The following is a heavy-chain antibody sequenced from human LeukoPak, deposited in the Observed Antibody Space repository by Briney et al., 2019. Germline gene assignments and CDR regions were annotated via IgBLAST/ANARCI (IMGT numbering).Heavy chain of an antibody. CDR3: ARVVGNGSGSYRTEYFQH. J-gene: IGHJ1*01. V-gene: IGHV4-59*01. Sequence: SETLSLTCTVSGGSISSYYWSWIRQPPGKGLEWIGYIYYSGSTNYNPSLKSRVTISVDTSKNQLSLKLSSVTAADTAVYYCARVVGNGSGSYRTEYFQHWGQGTLVTVSS. CDR1: GGSISSYY. CDR2: IYYSGST. D-gene: IGHD3-10*01.